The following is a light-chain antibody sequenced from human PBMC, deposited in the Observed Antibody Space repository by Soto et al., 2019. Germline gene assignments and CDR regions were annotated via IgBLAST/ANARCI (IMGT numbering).Light chain of an antibody. CDR1: QSVSSY. CDR3: QQYNNWPWT. J-gene: IGKJ1*01. CDR2: GAS. Sequence: EIVMTQSPATLSVSPGERATLSCRASQSVSSYLAWYQQRPGQAPRLLIYGASTRATGIPARFSGSGSGTEFTLTLSSLQSEDFAVYYCQQYNNWPWTFGQGTRVEIK. V-gene: IGKV3-15*01.